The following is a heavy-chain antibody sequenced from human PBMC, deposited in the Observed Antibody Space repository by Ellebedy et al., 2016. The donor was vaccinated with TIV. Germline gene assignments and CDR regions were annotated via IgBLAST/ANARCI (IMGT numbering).Heavy chain of an antibody. J-gene: IGHJ5*02. Sequence: ASVKVSXXASGYTFTNYGISWVRQAPEQGLEWMGWISAYNGNTDYAQKFQGWVTMTRDTSISTAYMELSRLRSDDTAVYYCARDRDLNWFDPWGQGTLVTVSS. CDR1: GYTFTNYG. CDR2: ISAYNGNT. V-gene: IGHV1-18*01. CDR3: ARDRDLNWFDP.